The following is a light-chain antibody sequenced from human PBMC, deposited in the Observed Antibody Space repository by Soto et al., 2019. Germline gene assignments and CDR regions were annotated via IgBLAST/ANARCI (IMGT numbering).Light chain of an antibody. CDR1: QSVSSSY. Sequence: GIMNLTTGERATLSCRASQSVSSSYLAWYQQKPGQAPRLLIYGASSRATGIPDRFSGSGSGTDFTLTISRLEPEDFAVYFCQQYGNSPPNTFGQGTK. CDR3: QQYGNSPPNT. CDR2: GAS. J-gene: IGKJ2*01. V-gene: IGKV3-20*01.